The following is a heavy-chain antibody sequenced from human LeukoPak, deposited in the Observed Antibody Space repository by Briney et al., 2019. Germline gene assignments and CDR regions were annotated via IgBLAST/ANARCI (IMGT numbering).Heavy chain of an antibody. D-gene: IGHD6-13*01. Sequence: GGSLRLSCAASGFTFSSYWMSWVRQAPGKGLEWVANIKQDGSEKYYVDSVKGRFTISRDNAKNSLYLQMNSLRAEDTAVYYCASIAAAGTTGPYYYGMDVWGQGTTVTVSS. CDR2: IKQDGSEK. CDR3: ASIAAAGTTGPYYYGMDV. CDR1: GFTFSSYW. J-gene: IGHJ6*02. V-gene: IGHV3-7*01.